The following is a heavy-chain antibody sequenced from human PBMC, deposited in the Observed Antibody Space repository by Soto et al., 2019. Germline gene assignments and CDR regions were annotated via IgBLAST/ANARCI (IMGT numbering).Heavy chain of an antibody. CDR3: ASVPEVCSSTNCHFDY. CDR2: INPRGAST. V-gene: IGHV1-46*01. D-gene: IGHD2-2*01. CDR1: GYTFISNY. Sequence: QVQLVQSGAEVKKPGASVKISCKASGYTFISNYVYWVRQAPGQGLEWMGIINPRGASTSYAQKFQGRVTMTSDTSTSTVYMDLSSLTSDDTAVYYCASVPEVCSSTNCHFDYWGQGALVTVSS. J-gene: IGHJ4*02.